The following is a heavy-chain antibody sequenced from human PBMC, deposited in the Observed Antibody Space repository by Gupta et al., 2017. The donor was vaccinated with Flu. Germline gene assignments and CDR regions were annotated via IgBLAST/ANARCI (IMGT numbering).Heavy chain of an antibody. D-gene: IGHD5-12*01. V-gene: IGHV3-23*01. CDR1: YA. Sequence: YARRWVRQAPGKGPEGVSAIGNGGGTGGGNTCHADSVKGRFTISRDKAKNTLYVEMKRMREEDTAVYYGARRVDGSTFDLGGQGTMVTVCS. CDR2: IGNGGGTGGGNT. CDR3: ARRVDGSTFDL. J-gene: IGHJ3*01.